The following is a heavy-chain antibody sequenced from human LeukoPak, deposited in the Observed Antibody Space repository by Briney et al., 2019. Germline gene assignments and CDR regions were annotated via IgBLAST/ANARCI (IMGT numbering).Heavy chain of an antibody. J-gene: IGHJ6*03. D-gene: IGHD6-13*01. CDR2: IYPDDSNT. CDR3: ARQGAAGKYYYYYMDV. CDR1: GYNFPIYW. V-gene: IGHV5-51*01. Sequence: GESLKISCQGSGYNFPIYWIGWVRQMPGQGLEWMGIIYPDDSNTIYGPSFQGQVTISADKSINTAYLEWSSLKASDAAIYYCARQGAAGKYYYYYMDVWGKGTTVTVSS.